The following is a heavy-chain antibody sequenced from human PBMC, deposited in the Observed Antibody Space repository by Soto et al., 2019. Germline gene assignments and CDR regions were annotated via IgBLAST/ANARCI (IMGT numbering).Heavy chain of an antibody. D-gene: IGHD3-10*01. CDR3: ARERRGGGYYGSGSYAYFDY. V-gene: IGHV4-34*01. Sequence: LSLTCAVYGGSFSGYYWSWIRQPPGKGLEWIGEINHSGSTNYNPSLKSRVTISVDTSKNQFSLKLSSVTAADTAVYYCARERRGGGYYGSGSYAYFDYWGQGTLVTVSS. CDR1: GGSFSGYY. J-gene: IGHJ4*02. CDR2: INHSGST.